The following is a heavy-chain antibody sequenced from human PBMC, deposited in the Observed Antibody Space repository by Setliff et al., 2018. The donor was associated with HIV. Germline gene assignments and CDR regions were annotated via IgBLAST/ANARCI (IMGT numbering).Heavy chain of an antibody. V-gene: IGHV1-3*01. CDR3: ARVARGGHSSRWYYFDY. J-gene: IGHJ4*02. Sequence: GASVKVSCKASGYTFTSYAIHWVRQAPGQRLEWMGWITVGDGNTKYSQKFQGRVTITRDTSASTAYMELSSLRSEDTAVYYCARVARGGHSSRWYYFDYWGQGTLVTVSS. D-gene: IGHD6-13*01. CDR2: ITVGDGNT. CDR1: GYTFTSYA.